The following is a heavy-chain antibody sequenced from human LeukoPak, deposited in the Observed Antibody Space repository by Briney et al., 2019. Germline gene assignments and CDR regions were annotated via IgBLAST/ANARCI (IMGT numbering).Heavy chain of an antibody. V-gene: IGHV3-74*01. J-gene: IGHJ4*02. CDR1: GITFSSYW. CDR2: INGDGSRA. D-gene: IGHD5-18*01. Sequence: GGSLRLSCAASGITFSSYWMHWVRQAPGKGLVWVSRINGDGSRATYADSVKGRFSISRDNAKNTVYLQMNSLRAEDTAVYYCAGSVYTYGYGYWGQGTLVTVSS. CDR3: AGSVYTYGYGY.